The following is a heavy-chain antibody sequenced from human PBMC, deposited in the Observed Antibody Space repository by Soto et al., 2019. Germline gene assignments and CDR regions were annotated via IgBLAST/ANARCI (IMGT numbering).Heavy chain of an antibody. J-gene: IGHJ6*03. CDR2: IYYSGST. CDR3: ARHALNFFGSGSYYPPRYYYYYLDV. Sequence: PSETLSLTCTVSGGSISSSSYYWGWIRQPPGKGLEWIGSIYYSGSTYYNPSLKSRVTISVDTSKNQFSLKLSSVTAADTAVYYCARHALNFFGSGSYYPPRYYYYYLDVWGKGTTVTVSS. D-gene: IGHD3-10*01. CDR1: GGSISSSSYY. V-gene: IGHV4-39*01.